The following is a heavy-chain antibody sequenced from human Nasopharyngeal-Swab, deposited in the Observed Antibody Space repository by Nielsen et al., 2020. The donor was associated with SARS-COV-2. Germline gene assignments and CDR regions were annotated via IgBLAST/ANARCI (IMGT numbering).Heavy chain of an antibody. CDR3: ATSSIGASDDSLFHS. J-gene: IGHJ4*02. V-gene: IGHV3-7*01. Sequence: VRQAPGKGLEWVANIKRDGSNKQYVDSVKGRFTISTDNAKTSLYLQMNSLRAEDTAVYYCATSSIGASDDSLFHSWGQGTLVTVSS. D-gene: IGHD6-6*01. CDR2: IKRDGSNK.